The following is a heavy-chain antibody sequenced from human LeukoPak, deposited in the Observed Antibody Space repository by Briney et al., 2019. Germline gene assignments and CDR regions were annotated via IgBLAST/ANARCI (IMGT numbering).Heavy chain of an antibody. CDR1: GFTFDDYA. D-gene: IGHD6-13*01. Sequence: PGGSLRLSCAASGFTFDDYAMHWVRQAPGKGLEWVSGISWNSGSIGYADSVKGRFTISRDNAKNSLYLQMNSLRAEDTAVYYCAREDSSSWYWKVNRFDPWGQGTLVTVSS. CDR3: AREDSSSWYWKVNRFDP. V-gene: IGHV3-9*01. J-gene: IGHJ5*02. CDR2: ISWNSGSI.